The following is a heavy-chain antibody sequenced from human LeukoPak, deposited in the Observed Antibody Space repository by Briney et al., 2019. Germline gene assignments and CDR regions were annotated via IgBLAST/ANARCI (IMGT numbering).Heavy chain of an antibody. J-gene: IGHJ4*02. V-gene: IGHV4-31*03. CDR3: ARYSGSYSDFDY. CDR1: GGSISSGGYY. D-gene: IGHD1-26*01. Sequence: SETLSLTCTVSGGSISSGGYYWSWIRQHPGKGLEWIGYIYYSGSTYYNPSLKSRVTISVDTSKNQFSLKLSSVTAADTAVYYCARYSGSYSDFDYWGQGTLVTVSS. CDR2: IYYSGST.